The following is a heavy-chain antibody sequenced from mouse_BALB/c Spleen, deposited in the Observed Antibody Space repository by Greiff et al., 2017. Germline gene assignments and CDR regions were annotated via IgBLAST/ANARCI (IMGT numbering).Heavy chain of an antibody. J-gene: IGHJ2*01. CDR1: GYTFTSYW. Sequence: VKLQQSGAELARPGASVKLSCKASGYTFTSYWMQWVKQRPGQGLEWIGAIYPGDGDTRYTQKFKGKATLTADKSSSTAYMQLSSLASEDSAVYYCAQFHWDFDYWGQGTTLTVSS. V-gene: IGHV1-87*01. D-gene: IGHD4-1*01. CDR3: AQFHWDFDY. CDR2: IYPGDGDT.